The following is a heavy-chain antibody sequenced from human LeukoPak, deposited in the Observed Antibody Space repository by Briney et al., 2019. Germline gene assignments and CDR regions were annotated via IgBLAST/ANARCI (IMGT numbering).Heavy chain of an antibody. J-gene: IGHJ4*02. CDR3: ARNNADGEGRFSY. Sequence: ASVKVSCKASGYSFTKYDMNWVRQAPGQGLEWMGWINTNTGNPTYAQGFTGRFVFSLDTSVSTAYLQISSLKAEDTAIYYCARNNADGEGRFSYWGQGTLVTVSS. CDR2: INTNTGNP. CDR1: GYSFTKYD. D-gene: IGHD3-10*01. V-gene: IGHV7-4-1*02.